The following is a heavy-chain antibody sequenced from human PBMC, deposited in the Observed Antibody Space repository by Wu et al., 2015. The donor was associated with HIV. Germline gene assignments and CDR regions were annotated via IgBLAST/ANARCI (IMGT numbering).Heavy chain of an antibody. CDR2: IANSGST. CDR1: GASISSPTW. Sequence: QVQLQESGPGVVKPSETLSLTCAVPGASISSPTWWTWIRQPPGKGLEWIGNIANSGSTYYNPSLKTRVTISKDTSKNDFSLKLTSVTAADTAMYYCARLILFRSAWEEYFEVWGQGAWSIVSS. CDR3: ARLILFRSAWEEYFEV. V-gene: IGHV4-28*01. J-gene: IGHJ1*01. D-gene: IGHD3-16*01.